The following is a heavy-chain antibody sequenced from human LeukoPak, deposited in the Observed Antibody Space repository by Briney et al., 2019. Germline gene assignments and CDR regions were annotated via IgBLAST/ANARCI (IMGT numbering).Heavy chain of an antibody. Sequence: PGGSLRLSCAASGFTFSSYAMSWVRQAPGKGLEWFSVISGSGGVTYYADSVRGRFTISRDNSKNTLSLQMHSPSADATAVYHCAKVSGGSRPYYFEDWGQGTLVAVSS. CDR3: AKVSGGSRPYYFED. CDR1: GFTFSSYA. J-gene: IGHJ4*02. CDR2: ISGSGGVT. V-gene: IGHV3-23*01. D-gene: IGHD2-21*01.